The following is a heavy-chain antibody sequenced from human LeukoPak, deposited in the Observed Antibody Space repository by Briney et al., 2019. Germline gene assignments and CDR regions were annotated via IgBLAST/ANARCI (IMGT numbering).Heavy chain of an antibody. CDR1: GFTFSSYG. CDR2: IWYDGSNE. CDR3: ARDRHQT. V-gene: IGHV3-33*01. D-gene: IGHD2-2*01. Sequence: PGGSLRLSCVASGFTFSSYGMHWVRQAPGKGLEWVAVIWYDGSNEYYADSVKGRFTISRDNSKNTLYLQMNSLRAEDTAVYYCARDRHQTWGQGTLVTVSS. J-gene: IGHJ4*02.